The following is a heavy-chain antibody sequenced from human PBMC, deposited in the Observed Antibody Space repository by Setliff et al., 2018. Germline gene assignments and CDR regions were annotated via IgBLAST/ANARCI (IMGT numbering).Heavy chain of an antibody. J-gene: IGHJ3*02. CDR2: ISPDGSVI. D-gene: IGHD1-26*01. V-gene: IGHV3-21*01. CDR3: ARELAGIISGSYYPDAFDI. Sequence: PSETLSLSCAGSGFNFNSYWMNWVRQVPGKGLVWVSRISPDGSVIYYADSVKGRFTISRDNAKNSLYLQMNSLRAEDTAVYYCARELAGIISGSYYPDAFDIWGQGTMVTVSS. CDR1: GFNFNSYW.